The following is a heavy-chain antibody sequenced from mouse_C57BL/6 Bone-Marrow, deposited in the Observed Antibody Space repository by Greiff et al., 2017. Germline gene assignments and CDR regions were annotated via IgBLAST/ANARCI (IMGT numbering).Heavy chain of an antibody. CDR1: GYTFTRYW. Sequence: QVQLQQPGAELVRPGSSVKLSCKASGYTFTRYWLDWVKQRPGQGLEWIGNIYPSDSETHYNQKFKDKATLTVDKSSSTAYMQLSSLTSEDSAVYYCARVYYDYVWFAYWGQGTLVTVSA. J-gene: IGHJ3*01. D-gene: IGHD2-4*01. V-gene: IGHV1-61*01. CDR2: IYPSDSET. CDR3: ARVYYDYVWFAY.